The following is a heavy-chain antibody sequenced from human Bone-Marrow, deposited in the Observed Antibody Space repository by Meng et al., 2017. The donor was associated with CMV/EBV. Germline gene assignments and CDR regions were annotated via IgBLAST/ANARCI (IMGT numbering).Heavy chain of an antibody. CDR3: ARDRIVVVPAATNWFDP. J-gene: IGHJ5*02. CDR1: GFTFSSYA. Sequence: GESLKISCAASGFTFSSYAMHWVRQAPGKGLEWVAVISYDGSNKYYADSVKGRFTISRDNSKNTLYLQMNSLRAEDTAVYYCARDRIVVVPAATNWFDPWGQGTLVTVSS. CDR2: ISYDGSNK. V-gene: IGHV3-30-3*01. D-gene: IGHD2-2*01.